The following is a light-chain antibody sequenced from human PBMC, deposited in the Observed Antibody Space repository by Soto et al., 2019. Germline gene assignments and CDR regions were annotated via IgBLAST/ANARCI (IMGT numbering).Light chain of an antibody. Sequence: IVMTQSPATLSVSPGGRATLSCRASQSISDKLAWYQQKPGQARRLLIYDASNRATGITARFSGSGSGTDFTLTISRLEPEDFAVYYCQHYVSPPITVGQGTRLEIK. CDR3: QHYVSPPIT. CDR2: DAS. J-gene: IGKJ5*01. V-gene: IGKV3D-15*01. CDR1: QSISDK.